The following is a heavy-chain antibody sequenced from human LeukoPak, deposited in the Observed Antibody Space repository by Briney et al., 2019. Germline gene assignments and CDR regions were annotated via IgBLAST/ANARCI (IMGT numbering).Heavy chain of an antibody. CDR1: GYRFSNYW. CDR3: ARQEYCSGGSCYTWFDP. J-gene: IGHJ5*02. CDR2: IYPADSDI. V-gene: IGHV5-51*01. D-gene: IGHD2-15*01. Sequence: GESLKISCKGSGYRFSNYWIGWVRHMPGKGLEWMGMIYPADSDIRYSPSFQGQVTISADESISTAYLQWSSLKASDTAMYYCARQEYCSGGSCYTWFDPWGQGTLVTVSS.